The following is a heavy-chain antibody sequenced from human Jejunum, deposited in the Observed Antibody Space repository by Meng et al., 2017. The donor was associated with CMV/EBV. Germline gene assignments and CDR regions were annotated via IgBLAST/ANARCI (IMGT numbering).Heavy chain of an antibody. CDR1: FSSHS. CDR2: ISGSSTFI. Sequence: FSSHSISWVRQAPGKGLEWVSSISGSSTFIYYADSVKGRFTISRDSAKNSVYLQMNNLRAEDTAVYYCASRPGAIFGVVIIPNFDYWGQGTLVTVSS. J-gene: IGHJ4*02. CDR3: ASRPGAIFGVVIIPNFDY. D-gene: IGHD3-3*01. V-gene: IGHV3-21*04.